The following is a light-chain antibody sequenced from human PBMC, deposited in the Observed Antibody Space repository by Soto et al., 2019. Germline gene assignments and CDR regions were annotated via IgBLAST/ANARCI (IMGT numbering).Light chain of an antibody. CDR2: GAS. J-gene: IGKJ1*01. V-gene: IGKV3-20*01. Sequence: EIVLTQSPGTLSLSPGERATLSCRASQSVSSNYLAWYQQKPGQAPRLLIDGASSRATGISDRFSGSGSGTDFTLTISSLQPDDFATYYCQQYNSYSSMFGHGTKVDIK. CDR3: QQYNSYSSM. CDR1: QSVSSNY.